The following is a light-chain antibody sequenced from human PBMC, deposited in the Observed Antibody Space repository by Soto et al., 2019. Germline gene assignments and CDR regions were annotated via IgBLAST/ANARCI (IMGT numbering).Light chain of an antibody. J-gene: IGLJ3*02. CDR3: ASWDDSVNGLV. CDR1: SSNIGSNN. CDR2: SNN. Sequence: QSVLTQPPSASATPGQRVTISCSGSSSNIGSNNVEWYQHLPGTAPKLLIYSNNQGPSGVPDRFSGSKSGTSASLAISGLQSEDEADYYCASWDDSVNGLVIGGGTSDRP. V-gene: IGLV1-44*01.